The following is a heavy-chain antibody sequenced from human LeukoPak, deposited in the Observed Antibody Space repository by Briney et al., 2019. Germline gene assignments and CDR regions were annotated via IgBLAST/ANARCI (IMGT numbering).Heavy chain of an antibody. Sequence: GSLRLSCVASGFTFSDYAMSWVRQAPGKGLEWVSGISDSGRSSYYTDSVKGRCTISRDNSKNTVSLQINNLRTEDTAVYFCARHDSFIPFWGQGTLVTVTS. J-gene: IGHJ4*02. CDR1: GFTFSDYA. CDR3: ARHDSFIPF. CDR2: ISDSGRSS. D-gene: IGHD3-16*02. V-gene: IGHV3-23*01.